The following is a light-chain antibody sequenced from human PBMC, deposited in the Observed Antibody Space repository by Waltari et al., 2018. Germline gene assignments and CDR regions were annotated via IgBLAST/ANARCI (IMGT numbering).Light chain of an antibody. CDR2: YDS. CDR3: HVWHPDMDPGV. J-gene: IGLJ1*01. CDR1: NIGSYS. V-gene: IGLV3-21*04. Sequence: RITCGGDNIGSYSVHWYQQKPGQAPVLVIFYDSDRPSGIPERFSGSNSGNTATLTISSVEAGDEAKYYCHVWHPDMDPGVFGPGTEVSV.